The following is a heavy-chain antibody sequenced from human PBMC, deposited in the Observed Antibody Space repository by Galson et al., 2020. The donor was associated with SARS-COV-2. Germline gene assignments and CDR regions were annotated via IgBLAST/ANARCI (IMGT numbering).Heavy chain of an antibody. CDR3: ARVPRLYYYGMDV. V-gene: IGHV4-4*02. J-gene: IGHJ6*02. CDR1: GDSISSSNW. Sequence: ASETLSLTCEVSGDSISSSNWWSWVRQPPGKGLERIGDIYHSGSTNFNPSLKSRVTMSLDKSKNHFSLNMRSVTVADTAMYYCARVPRLYYYGMDVWGQGTTVIVSS. CDR2: IYHSGST.